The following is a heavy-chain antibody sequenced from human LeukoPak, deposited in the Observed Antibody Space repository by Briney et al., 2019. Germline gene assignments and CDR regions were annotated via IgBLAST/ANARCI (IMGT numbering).Heavy chain of an antibody. J-gene: IGHJ4*02. CDR1: GFTFSSYA. Sequence: GGSLRLSCAASGFTFSSYAMSWVRQAPGKGLEWVSAISGSGGSTYYADSVKGRFTISRDNSKNTLYLQMNSLRAEDTAVYYCAKGDCSGGSCYSPVSDYWGQGTLVTVSS. V-gene: IGHV3-23*01. CDR3: AKGDCSGGSCYSPVSDY. D-gene: IGHD2-15*01. CDR2: ISGSGGST.